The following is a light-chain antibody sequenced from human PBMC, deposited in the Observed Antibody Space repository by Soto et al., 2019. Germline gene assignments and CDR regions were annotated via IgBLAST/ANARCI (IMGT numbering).Light chain of an antibody. J-gene: IGLJ1*01. CDR2: EVS. Sequence: QAVRTQPASVSWSPGHSITIACTGTSSDVGGYNYVSWYQQHPGKAPKLMIYEVSNRPSGVSNRFSGSKSGNTASLTISGLHAEDEADYYCSSYTSSSTLYVFGTGTKVTVL. CDR3: SSYTSSSTLYV. V-gene: IGLV2-14*01. CDR1: SSDVGGYNY.